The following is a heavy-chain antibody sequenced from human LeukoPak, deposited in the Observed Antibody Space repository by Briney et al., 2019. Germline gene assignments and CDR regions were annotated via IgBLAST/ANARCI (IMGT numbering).Heavy chain of an antibody. CDR1: GFTFSSYG. J-gene: IGHJ3*02. V-gene: IGHV3-33*01. CDR3: ARDRVSLGNAFDI. CDR2: IWYDGSNK. Sequence: GRSLRLFCAASGFTFSSYGMHWVRQAPGKGLEWVAVIWYDGSNKYYADSVKGRFTISRDNSKNTLYLQMNSLRAEDTAVYHCARDRVSLGNAFDIWGQGTMVTVSS. D-gene: IGHD1-26*01.